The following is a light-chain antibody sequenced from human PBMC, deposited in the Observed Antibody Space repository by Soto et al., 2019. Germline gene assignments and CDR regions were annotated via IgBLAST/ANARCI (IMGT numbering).Light chain of an antibody. CDR2: DVS. J-gene: IGKJ3*01. CDR1: KSVGKY. Sequence: EIVLTQSPATLSLSPGDRATLSCRASKSVGKYLAWYQQKPGQLPRLLIYDVSNRATGIPARFSGTGSGTDFTLTISTLEPEDFATYICQQADSFPFTFGPGTKVDFK. V-gene: IGKV3-11*01. CDR3: QQADSFPFT.